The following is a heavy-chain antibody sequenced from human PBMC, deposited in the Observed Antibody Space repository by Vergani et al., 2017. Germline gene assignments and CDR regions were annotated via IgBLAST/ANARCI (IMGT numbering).Heavy chain of an antibody. CDR3: ASKPTGTTWYSVKYYFDF. CDR1: GGSISRNDYY. V-gene: IGHV4-30-4*08. J-gene: IGHJ4*02. Sequence: QVQLQESGPGLVKPSQTLSLTCSVSGGSISRNDYYWTWIRQPPGKGLEWLGYIYYSGSTYYNPSLKSRLTMSVDTSKNHFSLGLSSVTASDTAMYYCASKPTGTTWYSVKYYFDFWGQGTLVAVSS. D-gene: IGHD6-13*01. CDR2: IYYSGST.